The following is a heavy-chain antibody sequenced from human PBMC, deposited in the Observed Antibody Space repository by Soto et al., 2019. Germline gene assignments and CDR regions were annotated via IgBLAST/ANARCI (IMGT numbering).Heavy chain of an antibody. CDR3: AREEKQLSRYGGDFDY. CDR1: DGSVNTGNYY. J-gene: IGHJ4*02. D-gene: IGHD3-16*01. Sequence: QVQLQESGPGLVKPSETLSLTCSVSDGSVNTGNYYWSWIRQPPGEGLQWIGHIYYIGTTNYNPSLKGGVTISRATSRNQFSRQVASVTAAATAVYFCAREEKQLSRYGGDFDYWGQGILVTVSS. CDR2: IYYIGTT. V-gene: IGHV4-61*01.